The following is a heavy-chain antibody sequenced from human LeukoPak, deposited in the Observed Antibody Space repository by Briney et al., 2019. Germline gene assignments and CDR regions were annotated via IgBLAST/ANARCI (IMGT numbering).Heavy chain of an antibody. Sequence: GGSLGLSCAASGFTVSSNYMSWVRQAPGKGLEWVSVIYSGGSTYYADSVKGRFTISRDNSKNTLYLQMNSLRAEDTAVYYCARDAGWNYVFDYWGQGTLVTVSS. CDR1: GFTVSSNY. D-gene: IGHD1-7*01. CDR2: IYSGGST. V-gene: IGHV3-66*01. CDR3: ARDAGWNYVFDY. J-gene: IGHJ4*02.